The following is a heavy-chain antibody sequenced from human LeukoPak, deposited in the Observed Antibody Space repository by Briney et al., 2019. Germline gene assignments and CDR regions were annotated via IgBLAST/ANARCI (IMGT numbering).Heavy chain of an antibody. CDR1: GYTFITYY. CDR3: ARPGLGYSYGYPYH. V-gene: IGHV1-46*01. Sequence: ASVKVSCKGSGYTFITYYMHWVRQAPGQGLEWMGIINPNSRSTLYAQKFQGRVTMTSDTSTSTVYMELSSLRSEDTAVYYCARPGLGYSYGYPYHWGQGTLVTVSS. J-gene: IGHJ5*02. D-gene: IGHD5-18*01. CDR2: INPNSRST.